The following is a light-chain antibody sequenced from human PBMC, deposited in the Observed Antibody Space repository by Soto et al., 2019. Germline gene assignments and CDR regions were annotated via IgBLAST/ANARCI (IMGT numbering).Light chain of an antibody. CDR1: SSNIGAGYD. V-gene: IGLV1-51*01. Sequence: QSVLTQPPSVSGAPGQRVTISCTGSSSNIGAGYDVHWYQQLPGTAPKLLIYDNYKRPSGIAVRFSGSKSGTSATLGISGLQTGDEADYYCGAWDTRLSAVVFGGGTKLTVL. J-gene: IGLJ3*02. CDR3: GAWDTRLSAVV. CDR2: DNY.